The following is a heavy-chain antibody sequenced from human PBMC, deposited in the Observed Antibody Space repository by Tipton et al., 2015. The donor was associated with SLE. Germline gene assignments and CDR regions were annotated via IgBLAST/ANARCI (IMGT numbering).Heavy chain of an antibody. CDR2: ISAYNGNT. J-gene: IGHJ4*02. D-gene: IGHD1-26*01. CDR3: AKLGGIVGATHGGY. Sequence: QLVQSGAEVKKPGASVKVSCKASGYTFISYGISWVRQAPGQGLEWMGWISAYNGNTNYAQKLQGRVTMTTDTSTSTAYMELRSLRSGDTAIYYCAKLGGIVGATHGGYWGQGTLVTVSS. CDR1: GYTFISYG. V-gene: IGHV1-18*01.